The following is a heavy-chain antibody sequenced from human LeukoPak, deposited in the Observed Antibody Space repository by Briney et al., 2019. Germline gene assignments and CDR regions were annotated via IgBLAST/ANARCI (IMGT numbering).Heavy chain of an antibody. Sequence: GGSLRLSCAASGFTFSSYEMNWVRQAPGKGLEWVSYISSSGSTMYYADSVKGRFTISRDNAKNSLYLQMNSLRAEDTAVYYCARESGSYYVFDYWGQGTLVTVSS. V-gene: IGHV3-48*03. J-gene: IGHJ4*02. CDR1: GFTFSSYE. D-gene: IGHD1-26*01. CDR3: ARESGSYYVFDY. CDR2: ISSSGSTM.